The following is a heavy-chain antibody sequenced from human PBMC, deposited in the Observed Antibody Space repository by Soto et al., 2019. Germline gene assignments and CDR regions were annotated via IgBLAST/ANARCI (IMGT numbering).Heavy chain of an antibody. J-gene: IGHJ4*02. CDR1: GFTFSSYA. V-gene: IGHV3-23*01. CDR2: ISGSGDST. D-gene: IGHD1-26*01. Sequence: EVQPLESGGGLVQPGGSLRLSCAASGFTFSSYAMSWVRQAPGKGLEWVSVISGSGDSTYYADSVKGRFTISRDNSKSTLYLQMNSLRAEDTAVYYCSRRGSGSYSDYWGQGTLVTVSS. CDR3: SRRGSGSYSDY.